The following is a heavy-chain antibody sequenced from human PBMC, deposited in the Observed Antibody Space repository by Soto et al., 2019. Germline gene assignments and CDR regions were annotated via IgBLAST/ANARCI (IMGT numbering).Heavy chain of an antibody. J-gene: IGHJ6*02. CDR1: GYTLTELS. Sequence: GASVNVSWKGSGYTLTELSMHWVRQAPGKGLEWMGGFDPEDGETIYAQKFQGRVTMTEDTSTDTAYMELSSLRSEDTAVYYCANIAVAGFGYYYGMDVWGQGTTVTVSS. V-gene: IGHV1-24*01. CDR2: FDPEDGET. CDR3: ANIAVAGFGYYYGMDV. D-gene: IGHD6-19*01.